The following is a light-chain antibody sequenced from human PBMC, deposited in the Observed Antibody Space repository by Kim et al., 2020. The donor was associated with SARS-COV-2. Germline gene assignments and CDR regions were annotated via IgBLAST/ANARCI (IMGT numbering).Light chain of an antibody. CDR3: QQRSSWPPT. CDR1: HSIGNS. Sequence: SSPGGRATLSGRSSHSIGNSLAWYQQKPGQTPRLLIHDASNGATDSPARFSGSGSGTDFTLTISRLEPEDFAVYFCQQRSSWPPTFGQGTRLEIK. J-gene: IGKJ5*01. V-gene: IGKV3-11*01. CDR2: DAS.